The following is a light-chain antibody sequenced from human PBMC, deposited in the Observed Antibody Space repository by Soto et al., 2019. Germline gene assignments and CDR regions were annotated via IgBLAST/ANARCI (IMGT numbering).Light chain of an antibody. V-gene: IGLV2-8*01. CDR3: SSYAGAISKV. J-gene: IGLJ2*01. CDR1: SSDVGGYNY. Sequence: QSVLTQPPSASGSPGQSVTSSCTGTSSDVGGYNYVSWYQQHPGKAPKVLIYEVNKRPSGVPDRFSGSKSGNTASLTVSGLQAGDEADYYCSSYAGAISKVFGGGTKLTVL. CDR2: EVN.